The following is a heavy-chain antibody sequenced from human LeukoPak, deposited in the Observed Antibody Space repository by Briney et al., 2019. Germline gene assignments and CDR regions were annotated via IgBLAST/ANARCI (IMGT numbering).Heavy chain of an antibody. V-gene: IGHV3-30*03. CDR2: ISYDGSNK. CDR1: GFTFSTYS. J-gene: IGHJ4*01. D-gene: IGHD4/OR15-4a*01. Sequence: GGSLRLSCAASGFTFSTYSMHWVRQAPGKGLEWVAAISYDGSNKYYADSVKGRFTISRDNSNSTLYLQMSSLRAEDTAVYYCAREWRPLVRYYVDFWGHGTLVTVSS. CDR3: AREWRPLVRYYVDF.